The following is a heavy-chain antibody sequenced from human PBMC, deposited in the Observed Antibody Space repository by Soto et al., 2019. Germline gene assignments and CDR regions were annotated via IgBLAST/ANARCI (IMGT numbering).Heavy chain of an antibody. J-gene: IGHJ4*02. Sequence: EVQLVESGGGLVQPGGSLRLSCAASGFTFSSYSMNWVRQAPGKGLEWVSYISRSSSTIYYADSVKGRFTISRDNAKNSLYLQMNSLRDEDTAVYYCARDLYYYGSGSFDYWGQGTLVTVSS. D-gene: IGHD3-10*01. CDR1: GFTFSSYS. CDR3: ARDLYYYGSGSFDY. CDR2: ISRSSSTI. V-gene: IGHV3-48*02.